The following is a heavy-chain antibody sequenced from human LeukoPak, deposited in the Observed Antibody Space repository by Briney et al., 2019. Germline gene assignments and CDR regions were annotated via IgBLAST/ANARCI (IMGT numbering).Heavy chain of an antibody. V-gene: IGHV4-59*08. CDR1: NGSIGSYY. CDR3: ARRRIYYHFDY. J-gene: IGHJ4*02. D-gene: IGHD3-22*01. Sequence: TPSETLSLTCTVSNGSIGSYYWTWIRQPPGKGLEWIGYIFHSWSTKYNPSLKSRVTIAVDTSKNQSSLKLTSITAADTAVYYCARRRIYYHFDYWGQGALVTVSS. CDR2: IFHSWST.